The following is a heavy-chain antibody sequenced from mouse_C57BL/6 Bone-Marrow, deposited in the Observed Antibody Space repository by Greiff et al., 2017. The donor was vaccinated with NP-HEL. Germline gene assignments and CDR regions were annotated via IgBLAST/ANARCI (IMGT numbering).Heavy chain of an antibody. J-gene: IGHJ3*01. V-gene: IGHV5-6*01. Sequence: SLEWVATIRSGGSYTYYPDSVKGRFTISRDNAKNTLYLQMSSLKSEDTAMYYCARHGGFAYWGQGTLVTVSA. CDR3: ARHGGFAY. CDR2: IRSGGSYT.